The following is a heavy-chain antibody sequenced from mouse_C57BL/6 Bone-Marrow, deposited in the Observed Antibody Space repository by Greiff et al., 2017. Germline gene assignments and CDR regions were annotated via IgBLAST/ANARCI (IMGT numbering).Heavy chain of an antibody. D-gene: IGHD2-1*01. Sequence: QVHVKQPGAELVKPGASVKLSCKASGYTFTSYWMHWVKQRPGQGLEWIGMIHPNSGSTNYNEKFKSKATLTVDKSSSTAYMQLSSLTSEDSAVYYCASPRLCYGNGGFAYWGQGTLVTVSA. CDR1: GYTFTSYW. J-gene: IGHJ3*01. V-gene: IGHV1-64*01. CDR3: ASPRLCYGNGGFAY. CDR2: IHPNSGST.